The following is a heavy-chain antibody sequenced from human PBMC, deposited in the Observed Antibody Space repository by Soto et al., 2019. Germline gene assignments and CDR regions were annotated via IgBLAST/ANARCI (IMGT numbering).Heavy chain of an antibody. V-gene: IGHV1-2*04. D-gene: IGHD2-2*01. CDR1: GYSFTGYY. CDR3: ARGGGDIVLVPDATKYNWFDP. J-gene: IGHJ5*02. Sequence: XAVKVSCKASGYSFTGYYMHWVRQAPGQGLEWMGWINPNSGGTNYAQKFQGWVTMTRETSISTAYMELSRLRSDDTAVYYCARGGGDIVLVPDATKYNWFDPWGQGTLVTVSS. CDR2: INPNSGGT.